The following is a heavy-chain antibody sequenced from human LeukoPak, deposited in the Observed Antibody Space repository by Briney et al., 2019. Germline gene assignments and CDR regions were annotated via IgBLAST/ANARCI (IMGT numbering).Heavy chain of an antibody. CDR2: ISAYNGNT. CDR1: GYTFTSYG. Sequence: ASVTVSCKASGYTFTSYGISWVRQAPGQGLEWMGWISAYNGNTNYAQKLQGRVTMTTDTSTSTAYMELRSLRSDDTAVYYCARESGDIVVVPAANYYYYMDVWGKGTTVTVSS. D-gene: IGHD2-2*01. J-gene: IGHJ6*03. CDR3: ARESGDIVVVPAANYYYYMDV. V-gene: IGHV1-18*01.